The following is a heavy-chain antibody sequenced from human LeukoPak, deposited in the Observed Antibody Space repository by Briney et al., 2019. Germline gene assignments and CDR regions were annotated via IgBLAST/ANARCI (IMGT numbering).Heavy chain of an antibody. CDR3: ARRIRITFVGVRKNDAFDL. J-gene: IGHJ3*01. CDR2: IYYSGST. Sequence: SETLSLTCTVSGGSISSSSYYWGWIRQPPGKVLEWNGSIYYSGSTYYNPSLKTRVTISVATTMNKFSLKLSSVTTADTAVSYGARRIRITFVGVRKNDAFDLGGQGTMVTVSS. V-gene: IGHV4-39*01. D-gene: IGHD3-16*01. CDR1: GGSISSSSYY.